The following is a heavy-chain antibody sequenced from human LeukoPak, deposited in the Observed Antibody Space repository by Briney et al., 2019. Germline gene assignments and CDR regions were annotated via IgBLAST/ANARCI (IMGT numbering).Heavy chain of an antibody. CDR2: IYYSGST. CDR3: ARVTYYGSGSYYGY. V-gene: IGHV4-59*01. D-gene: IGHD3-10*01. CDR1: GGSISSYY. J-gene: IGHJ4*02. Sequence: PSETLSLTRTVSGGSISSYYWSWIRQPPGKGLEWIGYIYYSGSTNYNPSLKSRVTISVDTSKNQFSLKLSSVTAADTAVYYCARVTYYGSGSYYGYWGQGTLVTVSS.